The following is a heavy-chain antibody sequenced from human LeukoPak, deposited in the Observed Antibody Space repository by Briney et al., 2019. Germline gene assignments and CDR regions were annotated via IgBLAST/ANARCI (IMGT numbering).Heavy chain of an antibody. D-gene: IGHD1-7*01. V-gene: IGHV3-30-3*01. CDR3: ARDYWWNYDY. CDR1: GFTISDYA. J-gene: IGHJ4*02. Sequence: GGSLRLSCAASGFTISDYAMHWVRQAPGKGLEWVAVISKDGSDKYYPGSVRGRFTISRDNYKNTIYLQMDRLRAEDTGIYYCARDYWWNYDYWGQGTLVTVSS. CDR2: ISKDGSDK.